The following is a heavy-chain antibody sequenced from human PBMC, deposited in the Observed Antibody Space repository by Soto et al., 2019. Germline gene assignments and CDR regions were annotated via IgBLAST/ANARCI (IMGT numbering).Heavy chain of an antibody. V-gene: IGHV3-23*01. Sequence: PGGSLRLSCAASGFTFSTYGMSWVRQAPGKGLEWVSAIAGPGGGASYADSVQGRFTISRDDSKNTLHLQMNSLRAEDTAVYYCAKVVMIVVVSAFDIWGQGTMVTVSS. D-gene: IGHD3-22*01. CDR1: GFTFSTYG. CDR3: AKVVMIVVVSAFDI. CDR2: IAGPGGGA. J-gene: IGHJ3*02.